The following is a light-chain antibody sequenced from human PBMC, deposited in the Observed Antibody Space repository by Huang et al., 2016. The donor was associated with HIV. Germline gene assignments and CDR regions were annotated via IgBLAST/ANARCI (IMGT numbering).Light chain of an antibody. CDR3: QKYGRSPKT. CDR2: DAS. V-gene: IGKV3-20*01. CDR1: KTVAGNY. J-gene: IGKJ1*01. Sequence: EVVLTQSPGPLSLSAGQKATLSCRASKTVAGNYLAWYQQKPGQAPRLLIYDASRRATGIPDRFSGSGSGTDFTLTISRLEPEDFAVYYCQKYGRSPKTFGQGTKVEIK.